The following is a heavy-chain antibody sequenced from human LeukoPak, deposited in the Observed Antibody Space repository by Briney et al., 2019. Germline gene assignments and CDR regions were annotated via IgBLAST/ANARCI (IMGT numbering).Heavy chain of an antibody. V-gene: IGHV4-38-2*01. CDR1: GYSISSGYY. Sequence: SETLSLTCAVSGYSISSGYYWGWIRPPPGKGLEWIGSIYHSGSTYYNPSLKSRVTISGDTSKNQFSLKLSSVTAADTAVYYCARHRAAGWFGELLPIDYWGQGTLVTVSS. CDR3: ARHRAAGWFGELLPIDY. CDR2: IYHSGST. J-gene: IGHJ4*02. D-gene: IGHD3-10*01.